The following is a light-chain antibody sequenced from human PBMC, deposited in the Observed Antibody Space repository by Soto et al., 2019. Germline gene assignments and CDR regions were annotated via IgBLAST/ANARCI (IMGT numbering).Light chain of an antibody. CDR2: TNS. V-gene: IGLV1-44*01. CDR1: SSNIGSNT. CDR3: AAWDDSLNGLV. Sequence: QSVLTQPPSASGTPGQRVTISCSGSSSNIGSNTVKWYQHLPGTAPKLLIYTNSQRPSGVPDRFSGSKSGTSASLAISGLQSEDEADYYCAAWDDSLNGLVFGTGTKLNVL. J-gene: IGLJ1*01.